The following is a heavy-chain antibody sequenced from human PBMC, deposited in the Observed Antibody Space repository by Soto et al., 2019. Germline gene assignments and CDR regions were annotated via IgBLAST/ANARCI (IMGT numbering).Heavy chain of an antibody. CDR1: GFTFCSYS. V-gene: IGHV3-48*01. J-gene: IGHJ1*01. D-gene: IGHD6-13*01. CDR3: ARDLGSSWYPEYFQH. Sequence: GGSLRLYCAASGFTFCSYSMNWVRQAPGKGLEWVSYISSSSSTIYYADSVKGRFTISRDNAKNSLYLQMNSLRAEDTAVYYCARDLGSSWYPEYFQHWGQGTLVTVSS. CDR2: ISSSSSTI.